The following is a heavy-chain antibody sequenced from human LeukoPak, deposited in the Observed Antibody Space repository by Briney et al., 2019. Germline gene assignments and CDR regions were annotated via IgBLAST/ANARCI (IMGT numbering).Heavy chain of an antibody. CDR1: GFTFSDYY. D-gene: IGHD4-17*01. J-gene: IGHJ5*02. V-gene: IGHV3-7*03. CDR2: IKKDGSEK. Sequence: GGSLRLSCAASGFTFSDYYMSWIRQAPGKGLEWVANIKKDGSEKYYVDSVKGRFTISRDNAKNSLYLQMNSLRAEDTAMYYCARTGDYGGFDPWGQGTLVTVSS. CDR3: ARTGDYGGFDP.